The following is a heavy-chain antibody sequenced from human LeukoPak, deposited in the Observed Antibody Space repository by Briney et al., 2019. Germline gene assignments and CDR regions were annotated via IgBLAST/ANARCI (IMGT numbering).Heavy chain of an antibody. J-gene: IGHJ4*02. D-gene: IGHD2-21*02. CDR2: ISSSSSTI. V-gene: IGHV3-48*04. Sequence: GGSLRLSCAASGFTFSSYSMNWVRQAPGKGLEWVSYISSSSSTIHYADSVKGRFTISRDNAKNSLYLQMNSLRAEDTAVYYCARDLVVTAIIWGQGTLVTVSS. CDR1: GFTFSSYS. CDR3: ARDLVVTAII.